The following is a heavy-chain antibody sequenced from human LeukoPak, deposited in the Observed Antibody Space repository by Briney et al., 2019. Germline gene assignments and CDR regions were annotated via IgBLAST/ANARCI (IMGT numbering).Heavy chain of an antibody. D-gene: IGHD3-10*01. Sequence: SQTLSLTCTVSGDSVSSYYWSWIRQPPGKGLEWIGYVSYSGSANYNPSLRGRVTISIDTSKNQFSLKLSSVTAADTAVYYCASSTRGTEYFHHWGQGTLVTVSS. CDR1: GDSVSSYY. CDR3: ASSTRGTEYFHH. CDR2: VSYSGSA. V-gene: IGHV4-59*08. J-gene: IGHJ1*01.